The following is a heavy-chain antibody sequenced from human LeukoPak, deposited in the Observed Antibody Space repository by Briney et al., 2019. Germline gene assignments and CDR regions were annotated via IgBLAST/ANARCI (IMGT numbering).Heavy chain of an antibody. CDR2: ISYDGSNK. D-gene: IGHD1-26*01. CDR3: AAGTYHSDY. CDR1: GFPFTNYG. J-gene: IGHJ4*01. V-gene: IGHV3-30*03. Sequence: GGSLRLSCAASGFPFTNYGMHWVRQAPGKGLEGVAGISYDGSNKYYADSVKGRFTISRDNSKKTLYLQMNSLRPEDTAVYYCAAGTYHSDYWGHGTPVTVSS.